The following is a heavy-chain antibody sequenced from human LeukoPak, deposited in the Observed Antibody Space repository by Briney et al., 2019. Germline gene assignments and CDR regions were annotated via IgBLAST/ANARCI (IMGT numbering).Heavy chain of an antibody. Sequence: PGWSLRLSCAASGFTFSGYSMNWVRQAPGKGLDWVSYISSSSNKIYYADSVKGRFITSRDNAKNSLYLQMNSLRDEDTAVYYCARSDLRFLELLDYWGQGTLVTVSS. J-gene: IGHJ4*02. V-gene: IGHV3-48*02. CDR3: ARSDLRFLELLDY. CDR1: GFTFSGYS. D-gene: IGHD3-3*01. CDR2: ISSSSNKI.